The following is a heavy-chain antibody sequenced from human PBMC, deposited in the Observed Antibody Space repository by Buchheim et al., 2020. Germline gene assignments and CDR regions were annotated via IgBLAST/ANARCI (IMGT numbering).Heavy chain of an antibody. V-gene: IGHV3-23*01. CDR3: ARSRVGATLFGY. D-gene: IGHD1-26*01. CDR1: GFTFSSST. CDR2: ISGTGGRT. J-gene: IGHJ4*02. Sequence: EVQLLESGGGLVQSGGSLRLSCVASGFTFSSSTMIWVRQAPGKGLEWVSAISGTGGRTYYADSVKGRFTISRDNSKNTLYLQMNSLRAEDTAVYYCARSRVGATLFGYWGQGTL.